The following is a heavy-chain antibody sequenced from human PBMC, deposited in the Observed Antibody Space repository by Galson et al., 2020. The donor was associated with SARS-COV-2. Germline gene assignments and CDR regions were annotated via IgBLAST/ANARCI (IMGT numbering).Heavy chain of an antibody. V-gene: IGHV3-11*01. CDR1: GFNFSDYY. CDR3: ARGYTAVDY. Sequence: KIGESLKISCAVSGFNFSDYYMSWIRQAPGKGLQWISYISGSGTFIYYADSVRGRFTISRDNVKNSLFLQMNSLRAEDTALYYCARGYTAVDYWGQGTQVTVSS. CDR2: ISGSGTFI. D-gene: IGHD2-2*01. J-gene: IGHJ4*02.